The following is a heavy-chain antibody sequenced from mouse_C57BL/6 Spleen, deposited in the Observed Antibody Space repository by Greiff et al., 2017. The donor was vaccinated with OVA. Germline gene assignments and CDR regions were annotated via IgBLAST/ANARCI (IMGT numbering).Heavy chain of an antibody. J-gene: IGHJ3*01. V-gene: IGHV5-4*01. CDR1: GFTFSSYA. CDR2: ISDGGSYT. Sequence: EVQGVESGGGLVKPGGSLKLSCAASGFTFSSYAMSWVRQTPEKRLEWVATISDGGSYTYYPDNVKGRFTISRDNAKNNLYLQMSHLKSEDTAICYCARDPFAYWGQGTLVTVSA. CDR3: ARDPFAY.